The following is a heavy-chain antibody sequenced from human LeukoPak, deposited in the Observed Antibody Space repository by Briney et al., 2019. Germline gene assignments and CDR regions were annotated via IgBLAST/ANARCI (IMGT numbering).Heavy chain of an antibody. CDR3: ARETMLRGVVWLRKGNWFDP. CDR1: GGSITSYY. Sequence: KPSETLSLTCTVSGGSITSYYWSWIRQSAGKGLEWIGRIYITGSTTYNPSLKSRVTMSLDTSKNQFSLKLSSVTAADTSMYYCARETMLRGVVWLRKGNWFDPWGQGTLVTVSS. CDR2: IYITGST. V-gene: IGHV4-4*07. J-gene: IGHJ5*02. D-gene: IGHD3-10*01.